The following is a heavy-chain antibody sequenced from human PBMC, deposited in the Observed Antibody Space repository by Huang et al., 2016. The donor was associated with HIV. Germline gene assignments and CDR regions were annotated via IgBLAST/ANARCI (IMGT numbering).Heavy chain of an antibody. D-gene: IGHD3-22*01. J-gene: IGHJ4*02. CDR2: SIPIVGTA. CDR1: GGTFSSYA. CDR3: ARARGYYDSSVSYYFDY. V-gene: IGHV1-69*13. Sequence: QVQLVQSGAEVKKPGSSVKVSCKASGGTFSSYAISWVRQAPGHGLEWMGWSIPIVGTANYAQKFQGRVTITADESTSTAYMELSSLRSEDTAVYYCARARGYYDSSVSYYFDYWGQGTLVTVSS.